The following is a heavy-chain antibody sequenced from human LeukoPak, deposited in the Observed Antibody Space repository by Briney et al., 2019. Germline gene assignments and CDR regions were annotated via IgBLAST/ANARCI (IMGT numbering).Heavy chain of an antibody. D-gene: IGHD5-12*01. CDR3: ARREYSGYDEY. CDR1: GFTFNSYS. V-gene: IGHV3-64D*09. J-gene: IGHJ4*02. Sequence: AGGSLRLSCSASGFTFNSYSMHWVRQAPGKGLEFVSAISNNGGSTYYADSVKGRFTISRDNSKNTLYLQVSSLRAEDTAVYYCARREYSGYDEYWGQGTLVTVSS. CDR2: ISNNGGST.